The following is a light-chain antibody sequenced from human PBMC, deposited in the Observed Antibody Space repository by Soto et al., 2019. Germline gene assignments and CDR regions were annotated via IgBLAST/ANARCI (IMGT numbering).Light chain of an antibody. CDR1: QSVSSK. V-gene: IGKV3-15*01. Sequence: EIVMTQSPATLSVSPGEGATLSCKASQSVSSKLAWYQQKPGQAPRVLIYGAFTRATGIPARFSGSGSVTEFTLTISSLQSEDFAVYYCLQYNDWPFTFGHGTKLEIK. J-gene: IGKJ2*01. CDR2: GAF. CDR3: LQYNDWPFT.